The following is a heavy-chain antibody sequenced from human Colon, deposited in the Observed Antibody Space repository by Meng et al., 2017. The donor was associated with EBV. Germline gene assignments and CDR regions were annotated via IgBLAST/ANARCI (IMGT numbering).Heavy chain of an antibody. V-gene: IGHV4-31*03. J-gene: IGHJ5*02. CDR2: IHYSGST. CDR3: ARYVFDSSSLYSNWFDP. Sequence: QVQLQESGPGLVKPSQXLSLTCPVXGGSISSGTYYWGWIRQLPGKGLEWIAYIHYSGSTYYSPSLKSRVTISVDTSKNQLSLKLSSMTAADTAVYYCARYVFDSSSLYSNWFDPWGQGTLVTVSS. CDR1: GGSISSGTYY. D-gene: IGHD3-22*01.